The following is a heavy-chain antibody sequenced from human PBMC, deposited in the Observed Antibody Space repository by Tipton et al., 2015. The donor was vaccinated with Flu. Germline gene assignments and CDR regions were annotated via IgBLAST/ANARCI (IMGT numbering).Heavy chain of an antibody. CDR3: ARLKYYLGSGIYYPPSGLVG. CDR1: GYDFTTSW. V-gene: IGHV5-51*01. D-gene: IGHD3-10*01. Sequence: QLVQSGAEVRKPGESLKISCQGSGYDFTTSWIGWVRQMPGEGLEWMGTIYPHDSGTKYSPSFQGQVTFSAERSISTAYVQWSSLKASDTAVYYCARLKYYLGSGIYYPPSGLVGWGQGSAVTVSS. CDR2: IYPHDSGT. J-gene: IGHJ6*02.